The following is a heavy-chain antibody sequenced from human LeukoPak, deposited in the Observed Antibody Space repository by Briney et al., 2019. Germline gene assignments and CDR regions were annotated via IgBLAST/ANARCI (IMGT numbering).Heavy chain of an antibody. D-gene: IGHD3-16*02. CDR3: ARDPTLVFYDYVWGSYLPNWFDP. CDR2: INWNGGST. CDR1: GFTFDDYG. J-gene: IGHJ5*02. V-gene: IGHV3-20*04. Sequence: PGGSLRLSCAASGFTFDDYGMSWVRQAPGKGLEWVSGINWNGGSTGYADSVKGRFTISRDNAKNSLYLQMNSLRAEDPALYYCARDPTLVFYDYVWGSYLPNWFDPWGQGTLVTVSS.